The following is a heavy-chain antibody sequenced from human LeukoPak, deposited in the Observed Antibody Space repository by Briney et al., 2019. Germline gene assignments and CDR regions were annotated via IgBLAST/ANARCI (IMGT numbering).Heavy chain of an antibody. CDR2: IYTSGST. CDR3: AREGTSGGLNWLDP. CDR1: GGSISSYY. V-gene: IGHV4-4*07. J-gene: IGHJ5*02. D-gene: IGHD3-10*01. Sequence: SETLSLTCTVSGGSISSYYWSWIRQPAGKGLEWIGRIYTSGSTNYNPSLKSRVTMSVDTSKNQFSLRLSSVNAADTAVYFCAREGTSGGLNWLDPWGQGTLATVSS.